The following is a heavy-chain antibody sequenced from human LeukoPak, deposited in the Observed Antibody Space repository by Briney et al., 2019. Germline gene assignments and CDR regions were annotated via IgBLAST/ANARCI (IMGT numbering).Heavy chain of an antibody. J-gene: IGHJ4*02. CDR2: IRHDGSTK. CDR3: ARSVPYGTTWYGRSDC. CDR1: GFTFGDYA. D-gene: IGHD6-13*01. Sequence: GGSLRLSCTASGFTFGDYAMSWFRQAPGKGLEWVANIRHDGSTKYYVDSVKGRFTISRDNAMNSLYLQMDSLRVEDTAIYYCARSVPYGTTWYGRSDCWGQGTQVTVSS. V-gene: IGHV3-7*03.